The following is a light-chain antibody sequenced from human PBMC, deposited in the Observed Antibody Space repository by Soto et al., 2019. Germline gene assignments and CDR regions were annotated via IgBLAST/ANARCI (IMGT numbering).Light chain of an antibody. V-gene: IGLV2-14*01. CDR3: SSYTTTNTVL. J-gene: IGLJ2*01. Sequence: QSVLTQPASVSGSPGQSITISCTGSSSDVGVSSLVSWYQQQPNKAPKLLISDVNHRHSGVSILFSGSNSGNTASLTISGLPAEDEDDYYCSSYTTTNTVLFGGGTKVTVL. CDR2: DVN. CDR1: SSDVGVSSL.